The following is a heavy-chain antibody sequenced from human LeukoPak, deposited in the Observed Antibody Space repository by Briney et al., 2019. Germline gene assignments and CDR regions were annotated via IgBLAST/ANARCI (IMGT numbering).Heavy chain of an antibody. V-gene: IGHV1-2*02. D-gene: IGHD1-26*01. J-gene: IGHJ6*03. Sequence: ASVKVSCKASGYTFTGHYMHWVRQAPGQGLEWMGWINPNSGGTNYAQKFQGRVTMTRDTSISTAYMELSRLRSDDTAVYYCARAGVGATNYYYYYMDVWGKGTTVTVSS. CDR2: INPNSGGT. CDR3: ARAGVGATNYYYYYMDV. CDR1: GYTFTGHY.